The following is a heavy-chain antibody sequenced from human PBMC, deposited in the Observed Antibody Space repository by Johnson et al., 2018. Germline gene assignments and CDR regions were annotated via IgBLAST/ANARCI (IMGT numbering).Heavy chain of an antibody. CDR1: GFIFNTFA. Sequence: QVQLVQSGGGVVQPGRSLRLSCVASGFIFNTFAMHWVRQAPGKGLEWVATLSYDGTLKYYTDSVKGRFTISRDNSQNTLWLKMDSLRAEDTAMYYWARGRIAAAGMAQYFQHWGQGTLVTVSS. J-gene: IGHJ1*01. D-gene: IGHD6-13*01. V-gene: IGHV3-30*14. CDR3: ARGRIAAAGMAQYFQH. CDR2: LSYDGTLK.